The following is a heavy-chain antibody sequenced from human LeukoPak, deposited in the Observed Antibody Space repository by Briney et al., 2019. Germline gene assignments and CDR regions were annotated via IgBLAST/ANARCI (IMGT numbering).Heavy chain of an antibody. CDR1: GFTFNNYG. CDR2: ISSSSSYI. Sequence: GGSLRLSCAASGFTFNNYGMHWVRQAPGEGLEWVSSISSSSSYIYYADSLKGRFTISRDNAKNSLYLQMNSLRAEDTAVYYCARVSTMVRGVRRDYYYYMDVWGKGTTVTVSS. CDR3: ARVSTMVRGVRRDYYYYMDV. J-gene: IGHJ6*03. V-gene: IGHV3-21*01. D-gene: IGHD3-10*01.